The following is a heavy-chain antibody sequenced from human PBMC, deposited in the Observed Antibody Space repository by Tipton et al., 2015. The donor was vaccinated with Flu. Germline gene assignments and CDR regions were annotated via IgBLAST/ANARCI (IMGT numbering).Heavy chain of an antibody. Sequence: TLSLTCTVSGASISSRSYYWGWIRQPPGKGLEWIGCIYSSGSTYYNPSLKSRVTISLDTSKNQFSLKLSSVTAADTAVYYCATRRDYYDSSEFDYWGQGALVTVSS. D-gene: IGHD3-22*01. CDR1: GASISSRSYY. CDR2: IYSSGST. J-gene: IGHJ4*02. V-gene: IGHV4-39*07. CDR3: ATRRDYYDSSEFDY.